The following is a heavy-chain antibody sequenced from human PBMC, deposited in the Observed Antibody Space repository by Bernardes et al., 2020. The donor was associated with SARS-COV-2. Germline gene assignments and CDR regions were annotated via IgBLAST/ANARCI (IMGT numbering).Heavy chain of an antibody. CDR2: VSPSGGST. D-gene: IGHD4-4*01. V-gene: IGHV1-46*03. CDR1: GYTFTSYY. Sequence: ASVKVSCKTSGYTFTSYYIHWVRQAPGEGLEWMGIVSPSGGSTTYAQKFHGRVTMTRDTSTSTVYMELSSLRSDDTAVYYCARGTSNSYHNSAGYWGQGTLVTVTS. CDR3: ARGTSNSYHNSAGY. J-gene: IGHJ4*02.